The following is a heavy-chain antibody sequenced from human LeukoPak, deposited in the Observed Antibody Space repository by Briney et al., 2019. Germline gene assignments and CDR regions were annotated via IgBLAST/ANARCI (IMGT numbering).Heavy chain of an antibody. J-gene: IGHJ4*02. CDR1: GGTFSSYA. D-gene: IGHD3-22*01. Sequence: SVTVSCKASGGTFSSYAISWVRQAPGQGLEWMGGIIPIFGTANYAQKFQGRVTITADESTSAAYMELSSLRSEDTAVYYCASVPYDSSGYLDYWGQGTLVTVSS. V-gene: IGHV1-69*13. CDR2: IIPIFGTA. CDR3: ASVPYDSSGYLDY.